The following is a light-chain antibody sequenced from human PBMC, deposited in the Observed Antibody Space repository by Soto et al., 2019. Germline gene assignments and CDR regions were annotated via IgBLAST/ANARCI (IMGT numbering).Light chain of an antibody. V-gene: IGKV3-11*01. CDR3: QQRSNLPPT. CDR2: DAS. Sequence: EIVVTQSPATLSVPPGERVTLSCRASQSVSSSLAWYRQIPGQAPRLLIYDASKRATGIPDRFSGGGSGTDFTLTISSLEPEDFAVYYCQQRSNLPPTFGQGTRLEIK. J-gene: IGKJ5*01. CDR1: QSVSSS.